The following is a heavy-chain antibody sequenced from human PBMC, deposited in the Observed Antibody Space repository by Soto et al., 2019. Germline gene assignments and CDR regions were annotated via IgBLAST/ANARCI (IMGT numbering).Heavy chain of an antibody. CDR2: ISPYNGNT. D-gene: IGHD2-15*01. CDR1: GYTFTSYG. CDR3: ARGGLGYCSGGSCPQNWFDP. Sequence: QVQLVQSGAEVKKPGASVKVSCKASGYTFTSYGITWVRQAPGQELEWMGWISPYNGNTNYAQKFQGRVTMTTDTSTTTAYMELRSLRSDDTAVYYCARGGLGYCSGGSCPQNWFDPWGQGTLVTVSS. J-gene: IGHJ5*02. V-gene: IGHV1-18*01.